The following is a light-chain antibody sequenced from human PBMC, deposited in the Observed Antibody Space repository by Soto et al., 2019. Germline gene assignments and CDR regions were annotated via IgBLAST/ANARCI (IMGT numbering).Light chain of an antibody. CDR2: GAS. V-gene: IGKV3-20*01. J-gene: IGKJ4*01. CDR3: QQYWTLPPT. Sequence: EIVLTQSPGTLSLSPGDRATLYCRASQTVTNTYLAWYQQKSGQAPNFLIYGASNSATGIPDRFSGSGSGTYFTLTISRLEPADFAVYYWQQYWTLPPTFGGGTKVEI. CDR1: QTVTNTY.